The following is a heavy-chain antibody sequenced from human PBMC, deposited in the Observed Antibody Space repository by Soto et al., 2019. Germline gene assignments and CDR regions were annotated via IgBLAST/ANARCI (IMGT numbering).Heavy chain of an antibody. CDR2: IYYSGST. CDR3: ASGGNWFDP. CDR1: GGSISSYY. Sequence: SETLSLTCTVSGGSISSYYWSWIRQPPGKGLEWIGYIYYSGSTNYNPSLKSRVTISVDTSKNQFSLKLSSVTAADTAVYYCASGGNWFDPWGQGTLVTVSS. J-gene: IGHJ5*02. V-gene: IGHV4-59*01. D-gene: IGHD3-3*01.